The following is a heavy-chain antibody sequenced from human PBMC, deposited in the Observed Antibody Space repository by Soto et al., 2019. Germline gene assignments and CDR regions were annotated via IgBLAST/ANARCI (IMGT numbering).Heavy chain of an antibody. J-gene: IGHJ6*02. CDR2: ISAYNGNT. D-gene: IGHD4-17*01. V-gene: IGHV1-18*01. CDR1: GYTFTSYG. CDR3: ARNNYGDPHFDGYYGMDV. Sequence: QVQLVQSGAEVKKPGASVKVSCKASGYTFTSYGISWVRQAPGQGLEWMGWISAYNGNTNYAQKLQGRVTMTTDTSTSTAYVELRSLRSDDTAVYYCARNNYGDPHFDGYYGMDVWGQGTTVTVSS.